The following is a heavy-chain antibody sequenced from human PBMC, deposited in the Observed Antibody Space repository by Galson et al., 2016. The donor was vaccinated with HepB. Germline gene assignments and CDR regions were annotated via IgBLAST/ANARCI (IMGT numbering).Heavy chain of an antibody. CDR2: ISYDGSNK. J-gene: IGHJ6*02. CDR3: ASAEWFTPTIGLDV. D-gene: IGHD3-3*01. V-gene: IGHV3-30*04. CDR1: GFTFSSYV. Sequence: SLRLSCAASGFTFSSYVMHWVRQAPGKGLEWVAVISYDGSNKYYADSVKGRCTISRDNSKNKLYMQVNSLRAEDTAVYYCASAEWFTPTIGLDVWGPATTVTVSS.